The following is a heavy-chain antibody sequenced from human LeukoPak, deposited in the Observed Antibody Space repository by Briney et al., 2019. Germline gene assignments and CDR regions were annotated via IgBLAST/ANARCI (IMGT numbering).Heavy chain of an antibody. CDR1: GYTFTSYA. J-gene: IGHJ6*02. D-gene: IGHD3-3*01. Sequence: GASVKVSCKASGYTFTSYAMNWVRQAPGQGLEWMGWINTNTGSPTYAQGFTGRFVFSLDTSVSTAYLQISSLKAEDTAVYYCARDAVYDFWSGYSITYGMDVWGQGTTVTVS. CDR2: INTNTGSP. V-gene: IGHV7-4-1*02. CDR3: ARDAVYDFWSGYSITYGMDV.